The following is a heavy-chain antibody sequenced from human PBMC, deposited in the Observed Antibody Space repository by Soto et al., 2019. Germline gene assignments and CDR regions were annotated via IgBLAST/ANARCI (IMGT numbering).Heavy chain of an antibody. D-gene: IGHD6-19*01. CDR2: INPSGGST. Sequence: QVQLVQSGAEVKKPGASVKVSCKASGYTFTSYYMHWVRQAPGQRLEWMGIINPSGGSTSYPQKFQDRVTVTRDTSTSRVYMELSSLRSEDTAVYYCARASSGWSPNDYWGQGTLVTVSS. J-gene: IGHJ4*02. V-gene: IGHV1-46*01. CDR1: GYTFTSYY. CDR3: ARASSGWSPNDY.